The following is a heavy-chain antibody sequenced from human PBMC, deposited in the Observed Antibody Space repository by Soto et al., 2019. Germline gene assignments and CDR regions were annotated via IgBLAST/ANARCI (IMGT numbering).Heavy chain of an antibody. CDR1: GFTFSSYG. Sequence: QVQLVESGGGVVQPGRSLRLSCAASGFTFSSYGMHWVRQAPGKGLEWVAVIWYDGSNKYYADSVKGRFTISRDNSKNTLHLQMNSLRAEDTAVYYCARDRMGSSGWYVLDYWGQGTLVTVSS. D-gene: IGHD6-19*01. CDR3: ARDRMGSSGWYVLDY. CDR2: IWYDGSNK. J-gene: IGHJ4*02. V-gene: IGHV3-33*01.